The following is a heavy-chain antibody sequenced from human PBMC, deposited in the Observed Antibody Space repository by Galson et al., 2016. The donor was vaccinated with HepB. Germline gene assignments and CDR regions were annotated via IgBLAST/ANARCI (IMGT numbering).Heavy chain of an antibody. J-gene: IGHJ6*02. Sequence: SLRLSCAASGFIFSSYGMAWVRQAPGKGLEWVSGITASDDDYYAGSVKGRFTISRDNSKKTLYLQMNSLRAEDTAVYYCAKMYCGGICYAAYFYGLDVWGQGTPVTVSS. CDR3: AKMYCGGICYAAYFYGLDV. CDR2: ITASDDD. D-gene: IGHD2-15*01. V-gene: IGHV3-23*01. CDR1: GFIFSSYG.